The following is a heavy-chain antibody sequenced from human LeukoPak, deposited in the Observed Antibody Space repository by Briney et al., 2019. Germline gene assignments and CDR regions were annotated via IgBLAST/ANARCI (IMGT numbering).Heavy chain of an antibody. V-gene: IGHV5-51*01. CDR2: IYPGDSDT. J-gene: IGHJ6*02. CDR1: GYSFTSYW. CDR3: ARGRMGHGNYYYYGMDV. D-gene: IGHD1-1*01. Sequence: GESLKISCKGSGYSFTSYWIGWVRQMPGKGLEWMGIIYPGDSDTRYSPSFQGQVTISADKSISTAYLQWSSLKASDTAMYYCARGRMGHGNYYYYGMDVWGQGITVTVSS.